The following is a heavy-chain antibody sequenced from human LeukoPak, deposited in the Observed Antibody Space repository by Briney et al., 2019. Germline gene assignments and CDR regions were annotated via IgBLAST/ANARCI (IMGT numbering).Heavy chain of an antibody. V-gene: IGHV4-4*07. CDR2: IYTSGST. CDR3: ARVEPAIYCSSTSCYLEGTDAFDI. CDR1: GGSISSYY. J-gene: IGHJ3*02. Sequence: SETLSLTCTVSGGSISSYYWSWIRQPAGKGLEWIGRIYTSGSTNYNPSLKSRVTISVDTSKNQFSLKLSSVTAADTAVYYCARVEPAIYCSSTSCYLEGTDAFDIWGQGTMVTVSS. D-gene: IGHD2-2*01.